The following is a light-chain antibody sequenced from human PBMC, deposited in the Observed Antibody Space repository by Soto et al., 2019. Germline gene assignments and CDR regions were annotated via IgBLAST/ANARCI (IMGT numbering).Light chain of an antibody. J-gene: IGKJ1*01. V-gene: IGKV1-5*03. CDR2: KAS. Sequence: DIQMTQSPSTLSASVGDRVTITCRASQSISSWLAWYQQKPGKAPKLLIYKASSLESGVPSRFSGSGSGTEFTLTISSLQPDDFATYYCQQSYSTPRPFGQGTKVDIK. CDR1: QSISSW. CDR3: QQSYSTPRP.